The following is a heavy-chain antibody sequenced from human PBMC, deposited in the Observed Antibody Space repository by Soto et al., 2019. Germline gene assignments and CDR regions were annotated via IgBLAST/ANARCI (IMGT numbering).Heavy chain of an antibody. D-gene: IGHD6-19*01. J-gene: IGHJ3*01. V-gene: IGHV2-5*02. CDR1: GFSLSTSGVG. CDR3: ARSPFITVVRRSFDF. Sequence: QITLKESGPMLVKPTQTLTLTCTFSGFSLSTSGVGVGWIRQPPGKALEWLALIYWDDDNRYSPSLKSRLTITKDTPKNQVVLTMTNMDPVDTATYYCARSPFITVVRRSFDFWGQGTMVTVSS. CDR2: IYWDDDN.